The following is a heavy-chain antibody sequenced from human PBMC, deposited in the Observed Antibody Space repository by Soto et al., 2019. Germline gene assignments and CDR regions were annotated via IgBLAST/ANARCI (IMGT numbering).Heavy chain of an antibody. CDR2: ISYDGSNK. V-gene: IGHV3-30*18. CDR3: AKDSHGVWLPSPLYYYYYGMDV. CDR1: GFTFSSYG. D-gene: IGHD5-12*01. Sequence: PGGSLRLSCAASGFTFSSYGMHWVRQAPGKGLEWVAVISYDGSNKYYADSVKGRFTISRDNSKNTLYLQMNSLRAEDTAVYYCAKDSHGVWLPSPLYYYYYGMDVWGQGTTVTVSS. J-gene: IGHJ6*02.